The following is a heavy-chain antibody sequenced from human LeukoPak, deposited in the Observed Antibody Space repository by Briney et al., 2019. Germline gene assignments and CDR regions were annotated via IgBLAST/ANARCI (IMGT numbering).Heavy chain of an antibody. J-gene: IGHJ6*04. Sequence: GGSLRLSCAASGFTLSNYAMHWVRQAPGKGLEYVSAINSNGGNTYYANSVKGRFTISRDNSKNTLYLQMGSLRAEDTAVYYCAELGITMIGGVWGKGTTVTISS. CDR3: AELGITMIGGV. CDR1: GFTLSNYA. D-gene: IGHD3-10*02. CDR2: INSNGGNT. V-gene: IGHV3-64*01.